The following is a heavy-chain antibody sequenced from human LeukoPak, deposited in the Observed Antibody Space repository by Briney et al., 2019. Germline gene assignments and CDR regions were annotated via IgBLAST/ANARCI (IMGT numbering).Heavy chain of an antibody. Sequence: GASVKVSCKASGYTFTSYGISWVRQAPGQGLEWMGWISAYNGNTNYAQKFQGRVTMTTDTSTSTAYMELRSLRSDDTAVYYCAREAKYDFWSGYYPHNRGDSYYFDYWGQGTLVTVSS. J-gene: IGHJ4*02. CDR2: ISAYNGNT. V-gene: IGHV1-18*01. CDR1: GYTFTSYG. CDR3: AREAKYDFWSGYYPHNRGDSYYFDY. D-gene: IGHD3-3*01.